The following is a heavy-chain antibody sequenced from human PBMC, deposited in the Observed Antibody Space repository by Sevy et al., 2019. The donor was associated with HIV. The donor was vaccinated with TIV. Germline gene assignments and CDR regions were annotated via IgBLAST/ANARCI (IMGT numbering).Heavy chain of an antibody. D-gene: IGHD3-10*01. J-gene: IGHJ4*02. V-gene: IGHV4-38-2*02. CDR2: IYHSGST. CDR3: ASPGSGSYYILDY. CDR1: GYSISSGYY. Sequence: SETLSLTRTVSGYSISSGYYWGWIRQPPGKGLEWIGSIYHSGSTYYNPSLKSRVTISVDTSKNQFSLKLSSVTAADTAVYYCASPGSGSYYILDYWGQGTLVTVSS.